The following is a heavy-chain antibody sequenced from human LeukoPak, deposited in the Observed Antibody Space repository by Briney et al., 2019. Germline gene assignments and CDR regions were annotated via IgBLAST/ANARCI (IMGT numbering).Heavy chain of an antibody. D-gene: IGHD3-22*01. V-gene: IGHV3-7*01. J-gene: IGHJ6*02. CDR2: IKQDGSEK. CDR1: GFTFSSYW. CDR3: ARVSYYYDSSGYYSYYYYGMDV. Sequence: PGGSLRLSCAASGFTFSSYWMSWVRQAPGKGLEWVANIKQDGSEKYYVDSVKGRFTISRDNAKNSLYLQMNSLRAEDTAVYYCARVSYYYDSSGYYSYYYYGMDVWGQGTTVTVSS.